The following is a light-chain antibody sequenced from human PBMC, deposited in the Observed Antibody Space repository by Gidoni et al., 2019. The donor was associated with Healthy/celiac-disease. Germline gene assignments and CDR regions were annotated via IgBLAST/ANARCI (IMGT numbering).Light chain of an antibody. CDR2: QDS. V-gene: IGLV3-1*01. CDR1: KLGDKY. J-gene: IGLJ3*02. Sequence: SDELTQPPSVSVSPGQTASITCSGEKLGDKYACWYQQKPGQSPVLVIYQDSKRPSGTPERFSGSNSGNTATLTISGTQAMDEADYYCQAWDSSTRVFGGGTKLTVL. CDR3: QAWDSSTRV.